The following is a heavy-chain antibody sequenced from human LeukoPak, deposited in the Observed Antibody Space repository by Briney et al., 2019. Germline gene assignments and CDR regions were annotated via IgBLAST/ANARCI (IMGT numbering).Heavy chain of an antibody. V-gene: IGHV1-18*01. D-gene: IGHD6-13*01. CDR1: GYTFTSYG. CDR2: ISASNGNT. J-gene: IGHJ4*02. Sequence: ASVNVSRKASGYTFTSYGISWVRQAPGQGLEWMGWISASNGNTDYAQKFQGRVTMTTDTSTTTAYMELRSLRSDDTAVYYCATDTSYSWYGPFGEYWGQGTLVTVSS. CDR3: ATDTSYSWYGPFGEY.